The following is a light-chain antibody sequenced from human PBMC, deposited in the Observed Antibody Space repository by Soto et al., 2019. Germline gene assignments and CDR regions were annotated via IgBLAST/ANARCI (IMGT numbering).Light chain of an antibody. CDR1: QSVTDF. V-gene: IGKV3-11*01. Sequence: EIVMTQSPASLSVSPGESVTLSCRASQSVTDFLAWYQQKPGQAPRLLIYDASNRATGIPARFSGSGSGTDFTLTISSLEPEDFAVYYCQQRSKWPLTFGGGTKVDIK. J-gene: IGKJ4*01. CDR2: DAS. CDR3: QQRSKWPLT.